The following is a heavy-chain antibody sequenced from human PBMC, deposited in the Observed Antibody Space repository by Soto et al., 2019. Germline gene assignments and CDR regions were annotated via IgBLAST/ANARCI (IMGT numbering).Heavy chain of an antibody. CDR1: GYTFTSYG. CDR3: ARGSPYDWLLSPTYFDY. CDR2: ISDYNGNT. J-gene: IGHJ4*02. D-gene: IGHD3-9*01. V-gene: IGHV1-18*01. Sequence: QVQLVQSGAEVKKPGASVKVSCKASGYTFTSYGISWVRQAPGQGLEWMGWISDYNGNTNYAQKLQGRVTMTTDTSTSPAYMELRSLRSDDTAVYYCARGSPYDWLLSPTYFDYWGQGTLVTVSS.